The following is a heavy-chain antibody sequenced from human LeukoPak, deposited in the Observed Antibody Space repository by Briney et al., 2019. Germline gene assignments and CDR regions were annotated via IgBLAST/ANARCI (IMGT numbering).Heavy chain of an antibody. CDR3: AREALYYDYVWGSYRHYYFDY. CDR1: GFTFSSYW. CDR2: INSDGSST. D-gene: IGHD3-16*02. J-gene: IGHJ4*02. V-gene: IGHV3-74*01. Sequence: GGSLRLSCAASGFTFSSYWMHWVRQAPGKGLVWVSRINSDGSSTSYADSVKGRFTISRDNAKNTLYLQMNSLRAEDTAVYYCAREALYYDYVWGSYRHYYFDYWGQGTLVTVSS.